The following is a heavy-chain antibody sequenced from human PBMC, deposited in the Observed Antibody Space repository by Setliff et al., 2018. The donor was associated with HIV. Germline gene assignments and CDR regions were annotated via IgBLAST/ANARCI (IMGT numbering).Heavy chain of an antibody. J-gene: IGHJ3*02. CDR1: GVSISSGTYY. CDR2: IYTSGSA. V-gene: IGHV4-61*02. D-gene: IGHD4-17*01. CDR3: ARPLMTTVVSVCAFDI. Sequence: SETLSLTCTVSGVSISSGTYYWSWIRQPAGKALEWIGRIYTSGSANSNPSLKSRVTISVDTSKNQFSLKLSSVTAADTAVYYCARPLMTTVVSVCAFDIWGQGTMVTVSS.